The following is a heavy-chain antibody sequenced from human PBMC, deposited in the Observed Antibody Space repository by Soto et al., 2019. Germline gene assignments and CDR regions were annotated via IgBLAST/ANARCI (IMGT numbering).Heavy chain of an antibody. D-gene: IGHD6-6*01. CDR2: IYSGGST. V-gene: IGHV3-66*01. CDR3: ARASSIAARRTIGYYYYGMDV. Sequence: EVQLVESGGGLVQPGGSLRLSCAASGFTVSSNYMSWVRQAPGKGLEWVSVIYSGGSTYYADSVKGRFTISRDNSKNTLXLXXNSLRAEDTAVYYCARASSIAARRTIGYYYYGMDVWGQGTTVTVSS. J-gene: IGHJ6*02. CDR1: GFTVSSNY.